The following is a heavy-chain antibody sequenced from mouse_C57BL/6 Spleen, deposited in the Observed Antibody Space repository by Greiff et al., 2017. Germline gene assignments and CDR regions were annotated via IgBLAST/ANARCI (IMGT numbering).Heavy chain of an antibody. D-gene: IGHD2-2*01. CDR1: GYTFTDYE. V-gene: IGHV1-15*01. CDR2: IDPETGGT. CDR3: TRWDHGYEVYFDY. Sequence: QVHVKQSGAELVRPGASVTLSCKASGYTFTDYEMHWVKQTPVHGLEWIGAIDPETGGTAYNQKFKGKAILTADKSSSTAYMELRSLTSEDSAVYYCTRWDHGYEVYFDYWGQGTTLTVSS. J-gene: IGHJ2*01.